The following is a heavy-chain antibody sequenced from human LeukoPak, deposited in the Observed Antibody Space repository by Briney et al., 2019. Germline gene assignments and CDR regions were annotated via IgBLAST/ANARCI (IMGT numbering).Heavy chain of an antibody. CDR1: GGSFSNYY. Sequence: SETLSLTCAIYGGSFSNYYWNWIRQPPGKGLEWIGEINHSGSTNYNPSLKSRVTISVDTSKNQFSLKLSSVTAADTAVYYCARVVFSVVVEIIYCYYGMDVWGQGTTVTVSS. CDR2: INHSGST. V-gene: IGHV4-34*01. J-gene: IGHJ6*02. CDR3: ARVVFSVVVEIIYCYYGMDV. D-gene: IGHD3-3*01.